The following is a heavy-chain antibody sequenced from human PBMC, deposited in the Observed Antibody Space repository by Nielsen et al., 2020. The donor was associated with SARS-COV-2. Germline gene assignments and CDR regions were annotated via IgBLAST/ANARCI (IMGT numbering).Heavy chain of an antibody. CDR1: GFTFDDYA. V-gene: IGHV3-9*01. J-gene: IGHJ4*02. CDR3: AKGAGEYSSSSDY. Sequence: GGSLRLSCAASGFTFDDYAMHWVRQAPGKGLEWVSGISWNSGSIGYADSVKGRFTISRDNAKNSLYLQMNSLRAEDTALYYCAKGAGEYSSSSDYWGQGTLVTVSS. D-gene: IGHD6-6*01. CDR2: ISWNSGSI.